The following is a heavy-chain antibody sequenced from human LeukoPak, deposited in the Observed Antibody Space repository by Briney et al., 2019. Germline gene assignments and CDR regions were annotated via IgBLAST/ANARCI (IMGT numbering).Heavy chain of an antibody. J-gene: IGHJ4*02. CDR3: ARGDDSSGYYPMAFDY. Sequence: PPQTLSLTCAVSGGSISSGGYSWSWIRQPPGKGLEWIGYIYHSGSTYYNPSLKSRVTISVDRSKNQFSLKLSSVTAADTAVYYCARGDDSSGYYPMAFDYWGQGTLVTVSS. CDR1: GGSISSGGYS. V-gene: IGHV4-30-2*01. D-gene: IGHD3-22*01. CDR2: IYHSGST.